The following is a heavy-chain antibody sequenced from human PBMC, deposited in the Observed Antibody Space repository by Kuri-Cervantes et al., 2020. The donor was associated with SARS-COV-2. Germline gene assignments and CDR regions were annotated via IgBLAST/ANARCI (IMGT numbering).Heavy chain of an antibody. CDR1: GFTFSSYG. CDR2: ISYDGSNK. Sequence: GESLKISCAASGFTFSSYGMHWVRQAPGKGLEWVAVISYDGSNKYYADSVKGRFTISGDNSKNTVHLQMNSLRDEDTAVYYCARRYCSGGSCYKPGYYFDYWGQGTLVTVSS. D-gene: IGHD2-15*01. CDR3: ARRYCSGGSCYKPGYYFDY. V-gene: IGHV3-30*12. J-gene: IGHJ4*02.